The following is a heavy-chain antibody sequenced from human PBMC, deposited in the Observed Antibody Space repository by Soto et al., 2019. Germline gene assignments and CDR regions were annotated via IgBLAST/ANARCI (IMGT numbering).Heavy chain of an antibody. D-gene: IGHD3-22*01. Sequence: PSETLSLTCAVSGGSVTLTSYYWGWIRQPPGKGLEWIGNVYYSGSTNYNPSLKSRVTISVDTSKNQFSLSLKSVTAADTAVYYCASDYSGYSADPEYYGVEVWGQGTTFTVS. CDR3: ASDYSGYSADPEYYGVEV. J-gene: IGHJ6*02. CDR1: GGSVTLTSYY. CDR2: VYYSGST. V-gene: IGHV4-39*01.